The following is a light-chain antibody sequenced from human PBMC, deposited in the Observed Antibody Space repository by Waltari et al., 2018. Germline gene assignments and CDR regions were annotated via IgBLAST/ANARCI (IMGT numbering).Light chain of an antibody. CDR3: MQRLEFPYT. J-gene: IGKJ2*01. CDR2: TLS. CDR1: QSLLNSDDGFTY. Sequence: DIVMTQTPLSLPVTPGEPASISCASSQSLLNSDDGFTYLDWFLQKPGQSPRPLIYTLSFRASGVPDRFIGTGSGSNFSLKISRVEAEDVGIYYCMQRLEFPYTFGQGTRL. V-gene: IGKV2-40*01.